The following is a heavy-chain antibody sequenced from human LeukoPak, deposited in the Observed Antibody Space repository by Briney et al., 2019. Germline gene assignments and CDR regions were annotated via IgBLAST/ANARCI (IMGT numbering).Heavy chain of an antibody. J-gene: IGHJ4*02. Sequence: SETLSLTCAVYGGSFSGYYWSWIRQPPGKGLEWIGSIYHSGSTYYNPSLKSRVTISVDTPKNQFSLKLSSVTAADTAVYYCASLRYCSSTSCYTGRPVGYWGQGTLVTVSS. CDR3: ASLRYCSSTSCYTGRPVGY. V-gene: IGHV4-34*01. CDR1: GGSFSGYY. D-gene: IGHD2-2*02. CDR2: IYHSGST.